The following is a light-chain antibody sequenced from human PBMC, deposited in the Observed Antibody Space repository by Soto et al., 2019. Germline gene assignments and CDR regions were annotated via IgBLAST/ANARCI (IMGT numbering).Light chain of an antibody. Sequence: QSVLTQPASVSGSPGQSITISCTGTSSDIGGYNFVSWYQQHPGKVPKLLIYDVTHRPSGVSNRFSGSKSANTASLTISGLQAEDEADYYCSSYTSTSTLVFGGGTKLTVL. CDR2: DVT. V-gene: IGLV2-14*03. CDR3: SSYTSTSTLV. J-gene: IGLJ2*01. CDR1: SSDIGGYNF.